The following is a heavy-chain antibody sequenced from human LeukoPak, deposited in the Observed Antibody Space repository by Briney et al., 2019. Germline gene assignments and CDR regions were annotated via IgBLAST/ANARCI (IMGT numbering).Heavy chain of an antibody. V-gene: IGHV3-9*03. J-gene: IGHJ4*02. Sequence: GGSLRLSCAASGFTFDDYAMHWVRQAPGKGLEWVSGISWNSGSIGYADSAKGRFTISRDNAKNSLYLQMNSLRAEDMALCYCASNEMATWGQGTLVTVSS. CDR1: GFTFDDYA. CDR2: ISWNSGSI. D-gene: IGHD5-24*01. CDR3: ASNEMAT.